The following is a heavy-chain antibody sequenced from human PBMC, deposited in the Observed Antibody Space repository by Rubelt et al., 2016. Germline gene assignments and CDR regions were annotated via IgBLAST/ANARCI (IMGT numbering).Heavy chain of an antibody. V-gene: IGHV1-46*01. D-gene: IGHD3-22*01. CDR2: INPSGGST. CDR3: ARDMYYYDSSGYRPLDY. Sequence: MHWVRQAPGQGLEWMGIINPSGGSTSYAQKFQGRVTMTRDTSTSTVYMELSSLRSEDTAVYYCARDMYYYDSSGYRPLDYWGQGTLVTVSS. J-gene: IGHJ4*02.